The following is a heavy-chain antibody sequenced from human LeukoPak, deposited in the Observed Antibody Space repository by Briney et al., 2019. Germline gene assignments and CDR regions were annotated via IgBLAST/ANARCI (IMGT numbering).Heavy chain of an antibody. CDR3: ARDRNYGSGSYAA. D-gene: IGHD3-10*01. V-gene: IGHV3-23*01. J-gene: IGHJ5*02. CDR2: ISGSGGST. Sequence: GGSLRLSCAASGFTFSSYAMSWVRQAPGKGLEWVSAISGSGGSTYYADSVKGRFTISRDNSKNTLYLQMNSLRAEDTAVYYCARDRNYGSGSYAAWGQGTLVTVSS. CDR1: GFTFSSYA.